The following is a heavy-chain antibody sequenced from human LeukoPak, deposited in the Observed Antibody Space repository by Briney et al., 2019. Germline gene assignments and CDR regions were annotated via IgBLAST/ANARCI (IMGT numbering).Heavy chain of an antibody. CDR2: MNPNSGNT. V-gene: IGHV1-8*03. Sequence: ASVKVSCKASGYTFTSYDINWVRQATGQGLEWMGWMNPNSGNTGYAQKFQGRVTITRNTSISTAYMELSSLRSEDTAVYYCARVGSSTPSVIYYFDYWGQGTLVTVSS. J-gene: IGHJ4*02. D-gene: IGHD6-6*01. CDR3: ARVGSSTPSVIYYFDY. CDR1: GYTFTSYD.